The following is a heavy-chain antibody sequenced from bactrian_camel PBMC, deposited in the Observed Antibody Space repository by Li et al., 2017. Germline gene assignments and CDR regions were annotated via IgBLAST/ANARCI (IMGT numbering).Heavy chain of an antibody. V-gene: IGHV3S1*01. CDR1: GYTDSTYC. Sequence: VESGGGSAQAGGSLTLSCEVSGYTDSTYCVGWFRQAPGKEREAVAGIYTGGGSTYYADSVKGRFTISKDNAKNTMYLQLNGLQTEDTAMYYCARGSGADAMAFWGQGTQVTVS. CDR2: IYTGGGST. J-gene: IGHJ4*01. CDR3: ARGSGADAMAF. D-gene: IGHD2*01.